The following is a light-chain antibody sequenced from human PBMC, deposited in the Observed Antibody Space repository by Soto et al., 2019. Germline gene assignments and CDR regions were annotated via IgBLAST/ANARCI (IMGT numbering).Light chain of an antibody. V-gene: IGKV3D-11*01. J-gene: IGKJ4*01. CDR2: QTS. CDR1: QYINTR. Sequence: EVVLPQSPATLCSFPGDIGTLSCRASQYINTRLAWYQHRPGQAPRLLIYQTSIRAAGIPARFSASGTGTDFTLTISDVQPEDFAVYYCQQYDAWPLNFGGGTKVDIK. CDR3: QQYDAWPLN.